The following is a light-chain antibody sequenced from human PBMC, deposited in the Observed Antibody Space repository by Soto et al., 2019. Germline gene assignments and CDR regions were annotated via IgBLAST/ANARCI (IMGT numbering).Light chain of an antibody. Sequence: QSVLTQPASVSGSPGQSITISCTGTSSDVGGYNYVSWYQQHPGKAPKLMIYDVSNRPSGVSNRFSGSKSGNTASLTISGLQDEHEADYYCSSYTSSSTPWVFGGGTKLTVL. V-gene: IGLV2-14*01. CDR2: DVS. CDR1: SSDVGGYNY. CDR3: SSYTSSSTPWV. J-gene: IGLJ3*02.